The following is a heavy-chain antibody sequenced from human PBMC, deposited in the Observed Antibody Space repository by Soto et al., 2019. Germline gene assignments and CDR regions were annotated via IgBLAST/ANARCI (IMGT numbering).Heavy chain of an antibody. J-gene: IGHJ4*02. CDR1: GGTFSSYA. CDR2: IIPIFGTA. Sequence: GASVKVSCKASGGTFSSYAISWVRQAPGQGLEWMGGIIPIFGTANYAQKFQGRVTITADESTSTAYMELSSLRSEDTAVYYCARDSVINYGLFDYWGQGTLVTVSS. D-gene: IGHD3-10*01. V-gene: IGHV1-69*13. CDR3: ARDSVINYGLFDY.